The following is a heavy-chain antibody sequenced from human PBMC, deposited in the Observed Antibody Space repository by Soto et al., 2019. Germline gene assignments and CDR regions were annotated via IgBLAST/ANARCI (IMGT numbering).Heavy chain of an antibody. V-gene: IGHV4-38-2*01. CDR2: VDHSGST. J-gene: IGHJ4*02. CDR1: GYVITSGYY. CDR3: ARYFHTYSGPPI. D-gene: IGHD5-12*01. Sequence: LSLTCVVSGYVITSGYYWGWIRQPPGKGLEWIGTVDHSGSTYYDPSLQDRVTISIDTSKNQFSLKLTSVTAADTALYYCARYFHTYSGPPIWGQGTLVTVSS.